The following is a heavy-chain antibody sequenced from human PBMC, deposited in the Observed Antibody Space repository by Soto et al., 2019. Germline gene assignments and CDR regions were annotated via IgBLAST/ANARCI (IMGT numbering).Heavy chain of an antibody. Sequence: GESLKISCKGSGYSFTSYWISWVRQMPGKGLEWMGRIDPSDSYTNYSPSFQGHVTISADKSISTAYLQWSSLKASDTAMYCCALEGFGELDRNYYYNGMDVWGQGTTVTVSS. CDR2: IDPSDSYT. V-gene: IGHV5-10-1*01. CDR3: ALEGFGELDRNYYYNGMDV. J-gene: IGHJ6*02. D-gene: IGHD3-10*01. CDR1: GYSFTSYW.